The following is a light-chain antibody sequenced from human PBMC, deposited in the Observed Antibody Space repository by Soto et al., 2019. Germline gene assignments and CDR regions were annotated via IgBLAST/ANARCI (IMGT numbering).Light chain of an antibody. CDR2: DAS. V-gene: IGKV3-11*01. CDR1: QSVSSY. CDR3: QQRSTWPPGYT. Sequence: EIVLTQSPATLSLSPGERATLSCRASQSVSSYLAWYQQKPGQAPRLLIYDASNRATGIPARFSGSGSGTDFNLTISSIEPEDFAVYYCQQRSTWPPGYTFGQGTKLEIK. J-gene: IGKJ2*01.